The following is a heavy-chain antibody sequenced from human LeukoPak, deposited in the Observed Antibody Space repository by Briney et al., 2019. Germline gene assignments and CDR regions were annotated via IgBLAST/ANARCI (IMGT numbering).Heavy chain of an antibody. Sequence: GGSLRLSCAASGFTFDDYAMHWVRQAPGKGLEWVSGISWNSGSIGYADSVKGRFTISRDNAKNSLYLQMNSLRAEDTALYYCAKAARYSSSWRSLYYYYGMDVWDQGTTVTVSS. CDR3: AKAARYSSSWRSLYYYYGMDV. CDR2: ISWNSGSI. CDR1: GFTFDDYA. J-gene: IGHJ6*02. V-gene: IGHV3-9*01. D-gene: IGHD6-13*01.